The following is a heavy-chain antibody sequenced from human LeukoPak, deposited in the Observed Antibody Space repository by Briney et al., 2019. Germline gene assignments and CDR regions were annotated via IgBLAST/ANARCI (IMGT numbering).Heavy chain of an antibody. J-gene: IGHJ4*02. CDR2: ISAYNGNT. CDR3: ARGAYYDSSGYQTYFYY. V-gene: IGHV1-18*01. CDR1: GYTFTSYG. Sequence: ASVKVSCKASGYTFTSYGISWVRQAPGQGLEWMGWISAYNGNTNYAQKLQGRVTMTTDTSTSTAYMELRSLRSDDTAVYYCARGAYYDSSGYQTYFYYWGQGTLVTVSS. D-gene: IGHD3-22*01.